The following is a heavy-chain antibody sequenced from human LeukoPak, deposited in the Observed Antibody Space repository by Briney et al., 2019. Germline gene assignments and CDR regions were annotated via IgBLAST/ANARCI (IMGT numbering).Heavy chain of an antibody. Sequence: GASVKVSCKASGYTFTSYYMHWVRQAPGQGLEWMGIINPSGGSTSYAQKFQGRVTMTRDTSTSTVYMELSSLRSEDTAVYYCARVGRQGVFSQGLEWLVHPTGTRYYYGMDVWGQGTTVTVSS. CDR1: GYTFTSYY. D-gene: IGHD6-19*01. V-gene: IGHV1-46*01. CDR2: INPSGGST. J-gene: IGHJ6*02. CDR3: ARVGRQGVFSQGLEWLVHPTGTRYYYGMDV.